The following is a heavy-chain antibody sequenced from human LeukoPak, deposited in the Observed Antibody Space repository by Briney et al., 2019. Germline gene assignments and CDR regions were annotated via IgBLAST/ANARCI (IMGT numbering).Heavy chain of an antibody. V-gene: IGHV1-18*01. CDR3: ARARRRGAAAEYAFDI. Sequence: GASVKVSCEASGYTFTSYGISWVRQAPGQGLEWMGWISAYNGNTNYAQKLQGRVTMTTDTSTSTAYMELRSLRSDDTAVYYCARARRRGAAAEYAFDIWGQGTMVTVSS. D-gene: IGHD6-13*01. CDR1: GYTFTSYG. J-gene: IGHJ3*02. CDR2: ISAYNGNT.